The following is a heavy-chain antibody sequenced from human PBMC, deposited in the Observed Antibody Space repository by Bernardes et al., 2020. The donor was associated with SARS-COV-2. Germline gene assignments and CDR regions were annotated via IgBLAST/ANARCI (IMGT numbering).Heavy chain of an antibody. CDR3: TRGVEISGEVVLYYYGLYV. D-gene: IGHD3-3*01. J-gene: IGHJ6*04. Sequence: WESLRLTCAVSGDTVSSDSINWGCQPQRNGLECVCNRNVYGDGSIYYSQLAQSRVTISVEMSKNQFSLKLSSVTAADTAVYYCTRGVEISGEVVLYYYGLYVWGETTTFIVSS. CDR2: VYGDGSI. CDR1: GDTVSSDSIN. V-gene: IGHV4-39*01.